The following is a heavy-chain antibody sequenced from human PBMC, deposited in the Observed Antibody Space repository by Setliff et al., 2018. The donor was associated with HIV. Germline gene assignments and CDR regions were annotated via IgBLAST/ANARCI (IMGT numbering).Heavy chain of an antibody. CDR2: INHSGST. CDR1: GGSFSGYY. CDR3: ARDRYTWNYGKNYMDV. V-gene: IGHV4-34*01. Sequence: SETLSLTCAVYGGSFSGYYWSWIRQPPGKGLEWIGEINHSGSTNYNPSLKSRVTISVDTSKNQFSLKLSSVAAADTAVYYCARDRYTWNYGKNYMDVWGKGTTVTVSS. J-gene: IGHJ6*03. D-gene: IGHD1-7*01.